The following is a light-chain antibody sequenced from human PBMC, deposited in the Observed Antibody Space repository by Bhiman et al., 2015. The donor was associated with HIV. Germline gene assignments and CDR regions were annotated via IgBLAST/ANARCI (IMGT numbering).Light chain of an antibody. CDR1: SSDIGAYNY. CDR2: EVN. V-gene: IGLV2-8*01. CDR3: SSYAGSTKGYV. J-gene: IGLJ1*01. Sequence: QSALTQPPSASGSPGQSVTISCTGSSSDIGAYNYVSWYHQPPGKAPTLKIYEVNKRPSGVPDRFSGSKSGNTASLTVSGLQAEDEADYYCSSYAGSTKGYVFGTGTKVTVL.